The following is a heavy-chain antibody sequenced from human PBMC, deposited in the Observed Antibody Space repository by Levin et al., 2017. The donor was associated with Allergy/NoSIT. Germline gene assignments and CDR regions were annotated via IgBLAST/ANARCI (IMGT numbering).Heavy chain of an antibody. CDR2: IYTSGST. J-gene: IGHJ6*02. D-gene: IGHD2-2*01. V-gene: IGHV4-4*07. CDR3: AREDCSSTSCYSYYYDGMDV. CDR1: GGSISSYY. Sequence: GSLRLSCTVSGGSISSYYWSWIRQPAGKGLEWIGRIYTSGSTNYNPSLKSRVTMSVDTSKNQFSLKLSSVTAADTAVYYCAREDCSSTSCYSYYYDGMDVWGQGTTVTVSS.